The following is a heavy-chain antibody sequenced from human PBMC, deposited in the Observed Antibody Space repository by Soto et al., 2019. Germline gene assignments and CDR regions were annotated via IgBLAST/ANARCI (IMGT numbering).Heavy chain of an antibody. Sequence: QITLKESGPTLVKPTQTLTLTCTFSGFSLSTSGVGVGWIRQPPGKALEWLALIYWDDDKRYSPSLKSRLTITKETSKNQVVLTMTNMDPLDTATYYCARPYSSGWYYRYWGQGTLVTVSS. CDR3: ARPYSSGWYYRY. CDR1: GFSLSTSGVG. J-gene: IGHJ4*02. CDR2: IYWDDDK. V-gene: IGHV2-5*02. D-gene: IGHD6-19*01.